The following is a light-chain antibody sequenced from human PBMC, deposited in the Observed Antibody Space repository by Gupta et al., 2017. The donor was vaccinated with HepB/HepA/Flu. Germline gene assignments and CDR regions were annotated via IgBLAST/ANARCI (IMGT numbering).Light chain of an antibody. CDR1: QSVSSSY. J-gene: IGKJ5*01. CDR3: QQYGSSPPIT. Sequence: EIVLTQSPGTLSLSPGERATLSCRASQSVSSSYLAWYQQKPGQAPRLLIYGASSRATGIPDRFSGSGYGTDFTLTISRREPEDFAGYYCQQYGSSPPITFGQGTRLEIK. CDR2: GAS. V-gene: IGKV3-20*01.